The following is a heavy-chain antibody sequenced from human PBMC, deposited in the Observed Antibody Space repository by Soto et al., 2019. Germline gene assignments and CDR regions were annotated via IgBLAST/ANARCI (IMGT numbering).Heavy chain of an antibody. CDR3: AREGSSWYVGSYYCYYMDV. CDR2: IYYSGST. CDR1: GGSISSYY. V-gene: IGHV4-59*01. J-gene: IGHJ6*03. D-gene: IGHD6-13*01. Sequence: PSETLSLTCTVSGGSISSYYWSWIRQPPGKGLEWIGYIYYSGSTNYNPSLKSRVTISVDTSKNQFSLKLSSVTAADTAVYYCAREGSSWYVGSYYCYYMDVWGKGTTVTVSS.